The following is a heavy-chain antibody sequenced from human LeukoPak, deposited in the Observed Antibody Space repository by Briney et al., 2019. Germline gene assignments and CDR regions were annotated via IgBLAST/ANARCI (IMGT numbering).Heavy chain of an antibody. J-gene: IGHJ4*02. CDR1: GFTFSNYA. Sequence: GGSLRLSCATSGFTFSNYAMTWVRQAQGKGLEWVSGISGSGGTTYYADSVKGRFTISRDNSKNTLYLQMNSLRAEDTAVYFCAKETGGSSSYSDYGGQGTLVTVSS. CDR3: AKETGGSSSYSDY. D-gene: IGHD3-22*01. V-gene: IGHV3-23*01. CDR2: ISGSGGTT.